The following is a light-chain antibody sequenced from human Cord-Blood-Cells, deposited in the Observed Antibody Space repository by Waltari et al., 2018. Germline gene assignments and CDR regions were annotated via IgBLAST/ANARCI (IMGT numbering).Light chain of an antibody. CDR3: QQYYSTPWT. V-gene: IGKV4-1*01. CDR2: WAS. CDR1: QSVLYSSNNKNY. Sequence: DIVMTQSPDSLAVSLGERATINCKSSQSVLYSSNNKNYLAWYQKKPGQPPKLLIYWASTRESGVPDRFSGSGSGTDFTRTISSLQAEDVAVYYCQQYYSTPWTFGQGTKVEIK. J-gene: IGKJ1*01.